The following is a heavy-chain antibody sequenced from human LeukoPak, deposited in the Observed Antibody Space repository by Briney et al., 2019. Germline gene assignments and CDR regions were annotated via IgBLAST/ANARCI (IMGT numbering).Heavy chain of an antibody. CDR3: AKDRPYCSSTSCYPDY. J-gene: IGHJ4*02. D-gene: IGHD2-2*01. CDR2: ISYDGSNK. Sequence: GRSLRLSCAASGITFSSYAMHWVRQAPGKGLEWVAVISYDGSNKYYADSVKGRFTISRDNSKNTLYLQMNSLRAEDTAVYYCAKDRPYCSSTSCYPDYWGQGTLVTVSS. CDR1: GITFSSYA. V-gene: IGHV3-30-3*01.